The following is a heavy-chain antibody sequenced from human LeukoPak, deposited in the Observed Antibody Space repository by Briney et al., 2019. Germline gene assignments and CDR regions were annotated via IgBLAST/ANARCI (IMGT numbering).Heavy chain of an antibody. D-gene: IGHD1/OR15-1a*01. CDR2: IYYSGST. CDR3: AREQRVLDY. Sequence: PSETLSLTCTVSGGSISSSSYYWGWIRQPPGKGLEWIGYIYYSGSTNYNPSLKSRVTISVDTSKNQFSLKLSSVTAADTAVYYCAREQRVLDYWGQGTLVTVSS. CDR1: GGSISSSSYY. J-gene: IGHJ4*02. V-gene: IGHV4-61*05.